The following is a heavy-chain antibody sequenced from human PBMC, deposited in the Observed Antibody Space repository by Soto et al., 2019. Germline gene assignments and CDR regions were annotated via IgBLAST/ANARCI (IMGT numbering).Heavy chain of an antibody. CDR1: GYTFTRNF. V-gene: IGHV1-46*01. Sequence: QVQLVQSGAEVKKPGASVKVSCKASGYTFTRNFMHWVRQAPGQGLEWMGIINPSGGSTTYAQKFQGRVTMTRDTSTSTVYMELSSLRSEDTAVYYCARGRNSGRSGFDYWGQGTLVPVSS. D-gene: IGHD5-12*01. CDR3: ARGRNSGRSGFDY. J-gene: IGHJ4*02. CDR2: INPSGGST.